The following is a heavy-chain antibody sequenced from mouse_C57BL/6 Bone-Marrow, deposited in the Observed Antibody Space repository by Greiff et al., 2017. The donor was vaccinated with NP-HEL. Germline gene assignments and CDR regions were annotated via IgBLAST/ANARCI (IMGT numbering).Heavy chain of an antibody. CDR3: ARSPLYYYGSYYAKDD. CDR2: IWSGGST. V-gene: IGHV2-2*01. Sequence: QVQLKQSGPGLVQPSQSLSITCTVSGFSLTSYGVHWVRQSPGKGLEWLGVIWSGGSTDDNAAFISRLSISKDNSKSQVFFKMNSLQADDTAIYYCARSPLYYYGSYYAKDDWGQGTSVTVSS. CDR1: GFSLTSYG. D-gene: IGHD1-1*01. J-gene: IGHJ4*01.